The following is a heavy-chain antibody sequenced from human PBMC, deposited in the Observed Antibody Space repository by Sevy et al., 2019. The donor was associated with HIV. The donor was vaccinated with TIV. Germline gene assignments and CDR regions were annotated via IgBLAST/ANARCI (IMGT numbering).Heavy chain of an antibody. CDR2: ITPNNGNT. CDR1: GYTFTNYH. Sequence: ASVKVSCKASGYTFTNYHITWVRQAPGQGLEWMGWITPNNGNTNYARRLQRRVTMTTDTSTATVYMELRNLRSDDTAVYFCARAPSGSQGPGQYFHHWGQGTLVTVSS. D-gene: IGHD1-26*01. J-gene: IGHJ1*01. CDR3: ARAPSGSQGPGQYFHH. V-gene: IGHV1-18*01.